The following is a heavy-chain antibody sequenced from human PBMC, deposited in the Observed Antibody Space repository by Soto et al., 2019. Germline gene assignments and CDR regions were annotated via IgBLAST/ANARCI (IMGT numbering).Heavy chain of an antibody. V-gene: IGHV1-18*01. CDR1: GYTFTSYG. J-gene: IGHJ4*02. D-gene: IGHD2-15*01. Sequence: ASVKVSCKASGYTFTSYGISWVRQAPGQGLEWMGWISAYNGNTNYTQKLQGRVTMTTDTSTSTAYMELRSLRSDDTAVYYCARVAGPLYCSGGSCYTAHSFDYWGQGTLVTVSS. CDR2: ISAYNGNT. CDR3: ARVAGPLYCSGGSCYTAHSFDY.